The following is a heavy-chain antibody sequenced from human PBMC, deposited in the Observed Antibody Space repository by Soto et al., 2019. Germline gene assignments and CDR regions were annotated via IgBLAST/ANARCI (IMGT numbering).Heavy chain of an antibody. V-gene: IGHV1-3*05. J-gene: IGHJ4*02. CDR1: GYTFSSYA. CDR2: INPGNANT. Sequence: QVQLVQSGAEEKKPGASVKVSCTTSGYTFSSYAIHWVRQAPGQGLEWMGWINPGNANTKNSQKFPXRXXITSGTSANTAYMELSSLTSEDTAVYYCARVDGAYWGQGTLVTVSS. CDR3: ARVDGAY. D-gene: IGHD2-2*03.